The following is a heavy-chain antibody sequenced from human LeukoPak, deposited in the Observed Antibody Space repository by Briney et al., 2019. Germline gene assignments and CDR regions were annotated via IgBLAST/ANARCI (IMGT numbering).Heavy chain of an antibody. D-gene: IGHD6-13*01. V-gene: IGHV3-30*04. J-gene: IGHJ4*02. CDR2: ISYDGSNK. Sequence: GGSLRLSCAASGFTFSSYAMHWVRQAPGKGLEWVAVISYDGSNKYYADSVKGRFTISRDNSKNTLYLQMNSLRAEDTAIYYCARSLPYGTTWYGRSDFWGQGTLVTVSS. CDR1: GFTFSSYA. CDR3: ARSLPYGTTWYGRSDF.